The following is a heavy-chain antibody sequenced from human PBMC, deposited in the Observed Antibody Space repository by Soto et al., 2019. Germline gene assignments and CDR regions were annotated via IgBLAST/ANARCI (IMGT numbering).Heavy chain of an antibody. D-gene: IGHD3-22*01. V-gene: IGHV4-34*01. CDR2: INHSGST. CDR1: GGSFSGYY. CDR3: ATIDSSGYYSPSYFDY. J-gene: IGHJ4*02. Sequence: SETLSLTCAVYGGSFSGYYWSWIRQPPGKGLEWIGEINHSGSTNYNPSLKSRVTISVDTSKNQFSLKLSSVTAADTAVYYCATIDSSGYYSPSYFDYWGQGTLVTVSS.